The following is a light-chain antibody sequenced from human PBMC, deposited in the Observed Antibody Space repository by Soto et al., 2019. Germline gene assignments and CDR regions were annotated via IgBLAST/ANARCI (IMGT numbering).Light chain of an antibody. CDR1: QSVSSN. Sequence: EKVMTQSPATLSVSLGERATLSCRASQSVSSNVAWFQQKPGQAPRLLMYGAFIRATGIPARFSGSGSGTEFTLTISNLQPDDFANYYCQQYKSYSRTFGQGTKVEI. J-gene: IGKJ1*01. V-gene: IGKV3-15*01. CDR3: QQYKSYSRT. CDR2: GAF.